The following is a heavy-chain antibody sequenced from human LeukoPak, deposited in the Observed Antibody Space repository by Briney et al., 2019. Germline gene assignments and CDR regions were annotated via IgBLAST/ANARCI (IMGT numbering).Heavy chain of an antibody. V-gene: IGHV4-61*01. D-gene: IGHD1-26*01. CDR2: IYYSGST. J-gene: IGHJ4*02. CDR3: ARDRRDRGVGAPFADY. Sequence: SETLSLTCTVSGGSVSSGSYYWSWIRQPPGKGLEWIGYIYYSGSTNYNPSLKSRVTISVDTSKNQFSLKLSSVTAADTAVYYCARDRRDRGVGAPFADYWGQGTLVTVSS. CDR1: GGSVSSGSYY.